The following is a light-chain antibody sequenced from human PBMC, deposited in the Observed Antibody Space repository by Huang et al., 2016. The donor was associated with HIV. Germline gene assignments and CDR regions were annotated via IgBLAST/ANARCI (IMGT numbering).Light chain of an antibody. J-gene: IGKJ4*01. CDR3: QQYDNWPLT. CDR2: GAS. V-gene: IGKV3-15*01. CDR1: LSVSTN. Sequence: ERVMTQSPATVSLSPGERATLSCRASLSVSTNFAWYQQRPGQAPRLLIYGASTSATGIPARFSGSGSGAEFTLTISSLQSEDFAVYYCQQYDNWPLTFGGGTKVQIK.